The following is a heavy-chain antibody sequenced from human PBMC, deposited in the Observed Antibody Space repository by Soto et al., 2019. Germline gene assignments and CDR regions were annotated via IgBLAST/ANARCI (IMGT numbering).Heavy chain of an antibody. CDR2: IYYSGST. CDR1: GGSISSSSYY. J-gene: IGHJ3*02. CDR3: AIWEKFVIEVEAFDI. V-gene: IGHV4-39*01. D-gene: IGHD1-26*01. Sequence: SSETLSLTCTVSGGSISSSSYYWCWIRQPPGKGLEWIGSIYYSGSTYYNPSLKSRVTISVDTSKNQFSLKLSSVTAADTTVYYCAIWEKFVIEVEAFDIRGQGTTVPVSS.